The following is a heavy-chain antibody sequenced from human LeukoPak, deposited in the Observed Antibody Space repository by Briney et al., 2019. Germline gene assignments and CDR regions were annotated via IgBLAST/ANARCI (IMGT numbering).Heavy chain of an antibody. Sequence: EASVKVSCKASGGTFSSYAISWVRQAPGQGLEWMGGIIPIFGTANYAQKFQGRVMITADESTSTAYMELSSLRSEDTAVYYCARAYCGGDCYYFDYWGQGTLVTVSS. V-gene: IGHV1-69*01. J-gene: IGHJ4*02. D-gene: IGHD2-21*02. CDR3: ARAYCGGDCYYFDY. CDR1: GGTFSSYA. CDR2: IIPIFGTA.